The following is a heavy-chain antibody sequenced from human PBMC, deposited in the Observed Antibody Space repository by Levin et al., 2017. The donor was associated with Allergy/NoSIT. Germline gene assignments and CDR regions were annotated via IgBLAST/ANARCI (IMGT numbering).Heavy chain of an antibody. Sequence: ASVKVSCKASGYTFTSYGISWVRQAPGQGLEWMGWISAYNGNTNYAQKLQGRVTMTTDTSTSTAYMELRSLRSDDTAVYYCARGRTPLAGTGLLYYFDYWGQGTLVTVSS. CDR2: ISAYNGNT. V-gene: IGHV1-18*01. J-gene: IGHJ4*02. D-gene: IGHD6-13*01. CDR3: ARGRTPLAGTGLLYYFDY. CDR1: GYTFTSYG.